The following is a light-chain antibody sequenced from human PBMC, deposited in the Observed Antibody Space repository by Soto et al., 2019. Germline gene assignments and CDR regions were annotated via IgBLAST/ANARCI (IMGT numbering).Light chain of an antibody. CDR3: QQYGSSRWT. J-gene: IGKJ1*01. Sequence: EIVLTQSPGTLSLSPGERATLSCRASQIVSSSYLAWYQQNRGQAPRLLIYGASSRAPGIPDRFGGSGSGTDFTLTISRLEPEDFAVYYCQQYGSSRWTFGQGTKV. CDR2: GAS. CDR1: QIVSSSY. V-gene: IGKV3-20*01.